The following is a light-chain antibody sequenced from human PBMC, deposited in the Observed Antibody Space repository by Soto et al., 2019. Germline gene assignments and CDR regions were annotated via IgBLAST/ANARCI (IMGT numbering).Light chain of an antibody. V-gene: IGLV1-44*01. Sequence: QSVLTQSPSTSGTPGQRVTISCSGSSSNIGGNIVNWYQQIPGTAPKLLIYTNNQRPSGIPDRFSGSKSGTSASLAISGLQYEDEGDYYCAVWDDSLNGVLFGGGTKLTVL. CDR1: SSNIGGNI. CDR2: TNN. CDR3: AVWDDSLNGVL. J-gene: IGLJ2*01.